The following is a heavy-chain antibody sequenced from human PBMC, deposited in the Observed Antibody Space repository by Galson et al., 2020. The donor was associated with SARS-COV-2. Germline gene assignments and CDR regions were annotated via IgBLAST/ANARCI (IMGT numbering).Heavy chain of an antibody. Sequence: SGPTLVKPTQTLTLTCTFSGFSLSTSGMCVRWIRQPPGKALEWLALIDWADDKYYSTSLKPRLTISKDTSKNQVVLTMTNMDPVDTATYYCARRQWEILPGGYYFDYWGQGTPVTVSS. CDR3: ARRQWEILPGGYYFDY. V-gene: IGHV2-70*01. J-gene: IGHJ4*02. CDR2: IDWADDK. CDR1: GFSLSTSGMC. D-gene: IGHD1-26*01.